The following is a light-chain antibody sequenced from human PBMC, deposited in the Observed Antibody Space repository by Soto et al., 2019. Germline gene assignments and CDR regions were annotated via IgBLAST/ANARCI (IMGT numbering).Light chain of an antibody. J-gene: IGLJ1*01. CDR3: SSYAGTNSHHA. Sequence: QSALTQPPSASGSPGESVTISCTGSGSDVGFYNYVSWYQQHPGKVPKLIIYEVTKRPSGVPDRFSGSKSGNTASLTVAGLQAEDEGDYYCSSYAGTNSHHAFGTGAKLIVL. V-gene: IGLV2-8*01. CDR1: GSDVGFYNY. CDR2: EVT.